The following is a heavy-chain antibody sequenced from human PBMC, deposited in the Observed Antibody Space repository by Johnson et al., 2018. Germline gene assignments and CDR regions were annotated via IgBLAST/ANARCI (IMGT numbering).Heavy chain of an antibody. CDR2: IDASSGTK. D-gene: IGHD3-9*01. CDR3: AKVALRYFDWLHAAFDI. CDR1: GFTFSNAW. J-gene: IGHJ3*02. Sequence: VQLVESGGGLVQPGRSLRLSCAASGFTFSNAWMNWVRQAPGKGLEWVSYIDASSGTKYYADSVKGRFTISRDNAKNSLYLHMNSLRDEDTAVYYCAKVALRYFDWLHAAFDIWGQGTMVTVSS. V-gene: IGHV3-48*02.